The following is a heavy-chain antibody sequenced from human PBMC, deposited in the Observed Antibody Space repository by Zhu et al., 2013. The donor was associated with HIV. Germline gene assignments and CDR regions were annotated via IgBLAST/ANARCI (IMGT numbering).Heavy chain of an antibody. D-gene: IGHD3-3*01. CDR1: GYTFTGYY. CDR3: ARTTAVTMFGLIVGHHYYAMDG. V-gene: IGHV1-2*02. Sequence: QVQLVQSGAEVKKPGASVKVSCKASGYTFTGYYMHWVRQAPGQGLEWMGWINPNSGGTNYAQKFQGRVTMTRDTSISTAYMELSRLRSDDTAVYYCARTTAVTMFGLIVGHHYYAMDGLGPGDNRHRL. CDR2: INPNSGGT. J-gene: IGHJ6*02.